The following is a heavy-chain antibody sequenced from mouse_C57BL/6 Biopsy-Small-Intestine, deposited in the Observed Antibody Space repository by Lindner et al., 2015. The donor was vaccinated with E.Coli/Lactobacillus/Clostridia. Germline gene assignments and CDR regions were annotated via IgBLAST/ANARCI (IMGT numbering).Heavy chain of an antibody. D-gene: IGHD3-2*02. CDR3: ARRGTAQSMNAMDY. V-gene: IGHV1-80*01. CDR1: GYAFSSYW. Sequence: LQESGAELVKPGASVKISCKASGYAFSSYWMSWVKQRPGKGLEWIGQIYPGDGDTNYNGKFKGKATLTADKSSSTAYMQLSSLTSEDSAVYFCARRGTAQSMNAMDYWGQGTSVTVSS. CDR2: IYPGDGDT. J-gene: IGHJ4*01.